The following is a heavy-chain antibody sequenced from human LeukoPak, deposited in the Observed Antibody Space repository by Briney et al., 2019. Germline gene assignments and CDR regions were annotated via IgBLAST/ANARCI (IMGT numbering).Heavy chain of an antibody. D-gene: IGHD6-19*01. CDR1: GGTFSSYA. CDR3: ARDAIAVAATFYYYYYMDV. Sequence: GAAVTVSCKASGGTFSSYASSWVRQAPGRGGEGMGGIIPIFGTANYAQKLQGRVTITADESTSTAYMELSSLRSEDTAVYYCARDAIAVAATFYYYYYMDVWGKGTTVTVSS. V-gene: IGHV1-69*13. CDR2: IIPIFGTA. J-gene: IGHJ6*03.